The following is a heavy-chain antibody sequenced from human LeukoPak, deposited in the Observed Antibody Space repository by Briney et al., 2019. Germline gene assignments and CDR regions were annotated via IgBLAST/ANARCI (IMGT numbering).Heavy chain of an antibody. D-gene: IGHD6-13*01. V-gene: IGHV5-51*01. J-gene: IGHJ4*02. CDR2: IYPGDSDT. CDR1: GYSFTSYW. Sequence: GESLKISCKGSGYSFTSYWIGWVRQMPGKGLEWMGIIYPGDSDTRYSPSFQGQVTISADKSISTAYLQWSSLKASDTAMYFCARPRSSSWLFFDYWGQGTLVTVSS. CDR3: ARPRSSSWLFFDY.